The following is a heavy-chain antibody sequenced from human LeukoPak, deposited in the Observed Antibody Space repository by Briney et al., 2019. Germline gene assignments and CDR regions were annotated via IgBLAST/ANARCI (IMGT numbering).Heavy chain of an antibody. D-gene: IGHD2-15*01. Sequence: SETLSLTCAVYGGSFSGYYWSWLRQPPGKGLEWIGEINHSGSTNYNPSLKSRVTISVDTSKNQFSLKLSSVTAADTAVYYCARGAGYCSGGSCYSRIYYYCGMDIWGQGTTVTVSS. J-gene: IGHJ6*02. CDR2: INHSGST. CDR1: GGSFSGYY. CDR3: ARGAGYCSGGSCYSRIYYYCGMDI. V-gene: IGHV4-34*01.